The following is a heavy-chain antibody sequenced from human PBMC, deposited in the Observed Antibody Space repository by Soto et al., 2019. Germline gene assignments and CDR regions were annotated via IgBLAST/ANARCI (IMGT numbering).Heavy chain of an antibody. J-gene: IGHJ4*02. D-gene: IGHD6-19*01. CDR2: ISVSGVST. Sequence: EVQLLESGGGLVQPGGSLRLSCAASGFTFSSYAMSWVRQAPGKGLEWGSGISVSGVSTYYADSVKGRFTISRDNSKNTLYLQMNSLRAEDTVIYYSATDPRLPPPPAVAVKPPAYWGQGTLVTVSS. CDR1: GFTFSSYA. V-gene: IGHV3-23*01. CDR3: ATDPRLPPPPAVAVKPPAY.